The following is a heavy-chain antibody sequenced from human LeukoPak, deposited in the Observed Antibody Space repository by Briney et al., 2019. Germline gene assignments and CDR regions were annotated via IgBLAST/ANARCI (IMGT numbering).Heavy chain of an antibody. CDR2: IYPGDSDT. V-gene: IGHV5-51*01. CDR1: GYSFTGYW. D-gene: IGHD2-21*02. CDR3: ARSHQYCGGDCYLFDY. J-gene: IGHJ4*02. Sequence: GESLKISCKGSGYSFTGYWIGWVRQMPGKGLEWMGIIYPGDSDTRYSPSFQGQVTISADKSISTAYLQWSSLKASDTAMYYCARSHQYCGGDCYLFDYWGQGTLVTVSS.